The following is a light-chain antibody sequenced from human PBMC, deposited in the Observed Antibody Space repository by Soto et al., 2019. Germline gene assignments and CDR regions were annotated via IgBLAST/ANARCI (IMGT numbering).Light chain of an antibody. Sequence: DLPMTQSPSSLSASVGDRVTITCRASQSITNYLNWYQQKPGKAPKLLFSGASNLQSGVPSGFSGSGFGTDFTLTISSLQPEDFATYFCQQTFLSPPTFGQGTKVEFK. J-gene: IGKJ1*01. CDR2: GAS. CDR3: QQTFLSPPT. V-gene: IGKV1-39*01. CDR1: QSITNY.